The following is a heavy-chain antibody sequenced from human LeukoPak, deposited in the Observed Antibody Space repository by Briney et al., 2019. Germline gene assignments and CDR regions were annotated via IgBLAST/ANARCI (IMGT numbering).Heavy chain of an antibody. Sequence: GGSLRPSCAASGFTFSSYAMHWVRQAPGKGLEWVAVISYDGSNKYYADSVKGRFTISRDNSKNTLYLQMNSLRAEDTAVYYCAREGRLGELSPMDYWGQGTLVTVSS. V-gene: IGHV3-30-3*01. CDR3: AREGRLGELSPMDY. CDR2: ISYDGSNK. D-gene: IGHD3-16*02. J-gene: IGHJ4*02. CDR1: GFTFSSYA.